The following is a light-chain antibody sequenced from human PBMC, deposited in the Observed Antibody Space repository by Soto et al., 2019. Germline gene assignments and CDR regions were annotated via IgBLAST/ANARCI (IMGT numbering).Light chain of an antibody. CDR2: KAS. J-gene: IGKJ4*01. V-gene: IGKV1-5*03. CDR1: QNVNSW. Sequence: DIQMTQSPSTLSASVGDRVTITCRASQNVNSWLAWYQQKPGKAPKLLIYKASSLESAVPSRFSGSGSGTEFSLTISSLQPDDSATYYCQQHNDYPLTFGGGTKVEIK. CDR3: QQHNDYPLT.